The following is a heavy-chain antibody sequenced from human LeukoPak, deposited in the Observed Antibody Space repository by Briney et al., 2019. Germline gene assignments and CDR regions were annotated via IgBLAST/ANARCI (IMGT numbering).Heavy chain of an antibody. V-gene: IGHV3-9*01. Sequence: GGSLRLYGAASEFTLDDYAMHWARQAPGTGLEWVSGISWNSGSIGYADSVRGRFTISRDNAKNSLYLQMNSVRAEDTALYYCAKGGVLMVYAIDCWGQGTLVTVSS. CDR3: AKGGVLMVYAIDC. J-gene: IGHJ4*02. CDR2: ISWNSGSI. CDR1: EFTLDDYA. D-gene: IGHD2-8*01.